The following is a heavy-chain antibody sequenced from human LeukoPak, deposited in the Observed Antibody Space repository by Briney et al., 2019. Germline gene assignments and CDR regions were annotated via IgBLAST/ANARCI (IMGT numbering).Heavy chain of an antibody. V-gene: IGHV4-59*08. CDR2: IYYSGST. Sequence: PSETLSLTCAVYGGSFSGYYWSWIRQPPGKGLEWIGYIYYSGSTNYNPSLKSRVTISVDTSKNQFSLKLSSVTAADTAVYYCARHPYYDILTGYLGAFDIWGQGTMVTVSS. CDR3: ARHPYYDILTGYLGAFDI. D-gene: IGHD3-9*01. J-gene: IGHJ3*02. CDR1: GGSFSGYY.